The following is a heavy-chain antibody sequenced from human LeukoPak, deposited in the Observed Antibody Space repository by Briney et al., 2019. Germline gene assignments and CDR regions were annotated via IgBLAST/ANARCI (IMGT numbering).Heavy chain of an antibody. CDR2: IHRDGRT. Sequence: PSETLSLTCAVSGVSISSSEWWIWVRRPPGQGLDWIGEIHRDGRTRYNPSLKSRVTMSMDYSKNQFSLSVTSVTAADTAIYYCGKTDIYFNPIDYWGPGSLVTVSS. V-gene: IGHV4-4*02. CDR3: GKTDIYFNPIDY. CDR1: GVSISSSEW. D-gene: IGHD3-9*01. J-gene: IGHJ4*02.